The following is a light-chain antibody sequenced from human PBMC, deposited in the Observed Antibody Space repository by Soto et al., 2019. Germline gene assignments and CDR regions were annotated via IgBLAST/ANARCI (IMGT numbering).Light chain of an antibody. Sequence: QSVLTQPASVSGSPGQSITISCTGTSSDIGGYNYVSWYQQHTGKAPKLMIYAVTNRPSGVSNRFSGSKSGNTASLTISGLQAEDEADYYCSSYTSSNTLVFGGGTKLTVL. CDR1: SSDIGGYNY. J-gene: IGLJ2*01. V-gene: IGLV2-14*03. CDR3: SSYTSSNTLV. CDR2: AVT.